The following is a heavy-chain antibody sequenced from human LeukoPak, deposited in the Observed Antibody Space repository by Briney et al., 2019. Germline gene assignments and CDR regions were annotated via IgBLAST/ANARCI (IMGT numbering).Heavy chain of an antibody. CDR3: VKALTLSGTYLGD. Sequence: PGGSLRLSCEASGFIFSTCGMSWVRQAPGKGLEWVSGIRGSGSNTDYVGSVKGRFAISRDNSKNTLYLQMNSLRAEDTALYYCVKALTLSGTYLGDWGQGTLVTVFS. CDR1: GFIFSTCG. J-gene: IGHJ4*02. V-gene: IGHV3-23*01. D-gene: IGHD3-10*01. CDR2: IRGSGSNT.